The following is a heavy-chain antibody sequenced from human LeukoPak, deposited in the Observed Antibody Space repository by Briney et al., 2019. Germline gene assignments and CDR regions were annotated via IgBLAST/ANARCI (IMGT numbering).Heavy chain of an antibody. D-gene: IGHD5-24*01. Sequence: GGSLRLSCEASGFNFHNFAMHWVRQAPGKGLEWVAVISNDERNKYYTDSVKGRFTISRDNSKNTVYLQMNSLRPEDTAMYYCARPSPPGDGYNPCDYWGPGALVTVSS. J-gene: IGHJ4*02. CDR1: GFNFHNFA. CDR2: ISNDERNK. CDR3: ARPSPPGDGYNPCDY. V-gene: IGHV3-30*04.